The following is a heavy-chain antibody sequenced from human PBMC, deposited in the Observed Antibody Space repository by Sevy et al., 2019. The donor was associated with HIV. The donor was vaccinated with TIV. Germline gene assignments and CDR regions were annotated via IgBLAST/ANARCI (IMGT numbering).Heavy chain of an antibody. CDR3: VGPKLTYTNGWHYFDY. D-gene: IGHD2-8*01. Sequence: SETLSLACIVSGASISNTAYYWGWIRQSPGKGLEWIASIRHGGYTFYNPSLKSRVTISADTSKNQFSLKLTSVSAADTSIYYCVGPKLTYTNGWHYFDYWGQGTVVTVSS. CDR2: IRHGGYT. CDR1: GASISNTAYY. J-gene: IGHJ4*02. V-gene: IGHV4-39*01.